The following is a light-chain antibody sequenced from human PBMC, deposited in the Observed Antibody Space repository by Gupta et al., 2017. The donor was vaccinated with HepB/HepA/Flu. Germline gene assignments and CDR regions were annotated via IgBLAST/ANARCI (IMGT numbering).Light chain of an antibody. CDR1: QGISTY. CDR3: QHWNSSPFT. J-gene: IGKJ3*01. Sequence: IKLSHSPSFLSASVGDTVSITCRASQGISTYLAWYQQKTEKAPKLLIYGASTGQSGVPSRFSGSGYGTKFTLTISSRQPEDFANYHCQHWNSSPFTVGHGTSVDIK. V-gene: IGKV1-9*01. CDR2: GAS.